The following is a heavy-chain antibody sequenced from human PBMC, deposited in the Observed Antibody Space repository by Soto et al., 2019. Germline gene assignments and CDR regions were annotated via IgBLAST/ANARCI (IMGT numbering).Heavy chain of an antibody. D-gene: IGHD5-12*01. CDR3: AKDLREMATKTPDY. CDR1: GFTFTSFG. CDR2: VSYDGIDE. V-gene: IGHV3-30*18. J-gene: IGHJ4*02. Sequence: GGSLRLSCAASGFTFTSFGIHWVRQAPGKGLEWVAVVSYDGIDENYADSVKGRFSISRDNSKNTVYLQMNSLRGEDTAVYYCAKDLREMATKTPDYWGQGSLVTVPS.